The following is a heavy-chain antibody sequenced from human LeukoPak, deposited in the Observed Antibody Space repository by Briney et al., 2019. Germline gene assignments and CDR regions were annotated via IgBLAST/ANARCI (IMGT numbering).Heavy chain of an antibody. Sequence: GGSLRLSCVASGFTFGSYWMHWVRQDPRKGLVWVSRINGDGSNINYADSVRSRFTISRDNAKNTLYLQMNTLRVEDTAVYYCAGGGLWFYDYWGQGTLVTVSS. CDR1: GFTFGSYW. D-gene: IGHD3-10*01. CDR2: INGDGSNI. CDR3: AGGGLWFYDY. J-gene: IGHJ4*02. V-gene: IGHV3-74*01.